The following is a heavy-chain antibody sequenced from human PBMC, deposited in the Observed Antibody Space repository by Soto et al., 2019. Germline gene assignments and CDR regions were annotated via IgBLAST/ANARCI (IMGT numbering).Heavy chain of an antibody. CDR1: GGSFSGYY. V-gene: IGHV4-34*01. CDR2: INHSGST. J-gene: IGHJ5*02. D-gene: IGHD6-13*01. CDR3: ARGRAAAGTGWFDP. Sequence: SETLSLTCAVYGGSFSGYYWSWIRQPPGKGLEWIGEINHSGSTNYNPSLKSRVTISVDTSKNQFSLKLSSVTAADTAVYYCARGRAAAGTGWFDPWGQGTLVTVSS.